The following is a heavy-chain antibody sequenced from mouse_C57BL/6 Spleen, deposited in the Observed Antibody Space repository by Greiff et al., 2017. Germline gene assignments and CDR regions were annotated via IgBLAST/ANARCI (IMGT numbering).Heavy chain of an antibody. J-gene: IGHJ2*01. CDR3: ARYGSCRDY. D-gene: IGHD1-1*01. Sequence: QFQLQQPGTELVKPGASVKLSCKASGYTFTSYWMHWVKQRPGQVLEWIGNLNPSNGGTNYNPKFKIKATLTVAQSSSTAYMQLSSLTSEDSAVYYCARYGSCRDYWGQGTTRTVAA. CDR2: LNPSNGGT. CDR1: GYTFTSYW. V-gene: IGHV1-53*01.